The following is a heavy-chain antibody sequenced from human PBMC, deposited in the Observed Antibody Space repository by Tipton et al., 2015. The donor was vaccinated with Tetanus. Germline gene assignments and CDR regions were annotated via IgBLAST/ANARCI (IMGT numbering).Heavy chain of an antibody. CDR2: VYSSGST. V-gene: IGHV4-4*07. D-gene: IGHD6-6*01. CDR1: GGSIISYY. Sequence: TLSLTCTVSGGSIISYYWSWIRQPAGKGLEWIGRVYSSGSTHYNPSLKSRLAMSLDTSKNQFSLKLSSVTAADTAVYYCARDHTRYSGSSVATFDIWGQETMVTVSS. J-gene: IGHJ3*02. CDR3: ARDHTRYSGSSVATFDI.